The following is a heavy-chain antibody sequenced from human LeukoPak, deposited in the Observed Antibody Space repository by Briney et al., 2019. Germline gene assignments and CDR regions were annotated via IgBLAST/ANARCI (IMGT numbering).Heavy chain of an antibody. CDR2: IYTSGST. CDR1: GGSISSYY. CDR3: ARDAYYYDSSGENWFDP. D-gene: IGHD3-22*01. Sequence: DPSETLPLTCTVSGGSISSYYWSWIRQPAGKGLEWIGRIYTSGSTNYNPSLKSRVTMSVDTSKNQFSLKLSSVTAADTAVYYCARDAYYYDSSGENWFDPWGQGTLVTVSS. V-gene: IGHV4-4*07. J-gene: IGHJ5*02.